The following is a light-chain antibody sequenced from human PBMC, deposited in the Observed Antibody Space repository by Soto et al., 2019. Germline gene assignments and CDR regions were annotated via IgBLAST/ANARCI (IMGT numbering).Light chain of an antibody. CDR2: IKSDGSH. CDR3: QTWRTGTPFI. J-gene: IGLJ2*01. CDR1: SGHSSYA. V-gene: IGLV4-69*01. Sequence: QPVLTQSPSASASLGASVKLNCTLDSGHSSYAIAWHQHQPEKGPRFLMKIKSDGSHIKGDGIPDRFSGSSSGAERYLTISSLQSEAEADYYYQTWRTGTPFIFAGGTKVTVL.